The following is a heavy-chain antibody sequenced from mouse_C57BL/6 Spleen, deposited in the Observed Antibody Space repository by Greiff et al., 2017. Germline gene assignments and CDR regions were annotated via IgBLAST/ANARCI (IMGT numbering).Heavy chain of an antibody. D-gene: IGHD2-10*01. CDR2: IYPGSGNT. CDR3: ATYYGNVAWFAY. J-gene: IGHJ3*01. V-gene: IGHV1-76*01. Sequence: QVQLQQSGAELVRPGASVKLSCKASGYTFTDYYINWVKQRPGQGLEWIARIYPGSGNTYYNEKFKGKATLTAEKSSSTAYMQLSSLTSEDSAVYFCATYYGNVAWFAYWGQGTLVTVSA. CDR1: GYTFTDYY.